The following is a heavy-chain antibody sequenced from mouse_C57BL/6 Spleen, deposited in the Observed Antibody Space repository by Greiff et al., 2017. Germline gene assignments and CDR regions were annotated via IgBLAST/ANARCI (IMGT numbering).Heavy chain of an antibody. CDR1: GYTFTSYG. D-gene: IGHD2-4*01. J-gene: IGHJ2*01. CDR3: ARVNYDYDGYFDY. CDR2: IYPRSGNT. Sequence: VNVVESGAELARPGASVKLSCKASGYTFTSYGISWVKQRTGQGLAWIGEIYPRSGNTYYHEKFKGRATLTADKASSPAYMELRSLTSEDSAVYFCARVNYDYDGYFDYWGQGTTLTVSS. V-gene: IGHV1-81*01.